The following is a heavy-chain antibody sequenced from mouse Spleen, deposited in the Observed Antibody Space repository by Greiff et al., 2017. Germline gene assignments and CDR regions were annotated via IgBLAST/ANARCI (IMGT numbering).Heavy chain of an antibody. D-gene: IGHD2-4*01. CDR1: GYTFTSYW. CDR3: AMITYGAWFAY. CDR2: IHPNSGST. V-gene: IGHV1-64*01. J-gene: IGHJ3*01. Sequence: QVQLQQPGAELVKPGASVKLSCKASGYTFTSYWMHWVKQRPGQGLEWIGMIHPNSGSTNYNEKFKSKATLTVDKSSSTAYMQLSSLTSEDSAVYYCAMITYGAWFAYWGQGTLVTVSA.